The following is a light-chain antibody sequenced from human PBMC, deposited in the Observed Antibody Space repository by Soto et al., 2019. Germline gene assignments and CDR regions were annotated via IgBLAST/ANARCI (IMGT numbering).Light chain of an antibody. CDR2: DNN. Sequence: QSVLTQPPSVSAAPGQKVTLSCSGSSSNIGNNYVSWYQQLPGTAPKLLIYDNNKRPSGIPDRFSGSKSGTSATLGITGLQTGDEADYYCGTCDSSLSVVVFGGGTKLTVL. V-gene: IGLV1-51*01. CDR3: GTCDSSLSVVV. J-gene: IGLJ2*01. CDR1: SSNIGNNY.